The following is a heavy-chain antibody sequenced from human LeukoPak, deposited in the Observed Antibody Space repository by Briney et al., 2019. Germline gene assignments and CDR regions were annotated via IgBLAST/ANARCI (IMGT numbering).Heavy chain of an antibody. V-gene: IGHV3-66*01. D-gene: IGHD1-7*01. Sequence: SGGSLRLSCAASGFTFSNAWMTWVRQAPGKGLEWVSVIYSGDSTYYADSVKGRFAIFRDNSENTLYLQMNSLRAEDTALYYCARGPYNWNYPRGPLDYWGQGALVTVSS. J-gene: IGHJ4*02. CDR1: GFTFSNAW. CDR3: ARGPYNWNYPRGPLDY. CDR2: IYSGDST.